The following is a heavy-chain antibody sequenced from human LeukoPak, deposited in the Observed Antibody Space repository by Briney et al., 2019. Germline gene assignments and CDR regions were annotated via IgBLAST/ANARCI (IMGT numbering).Heavy chain of an antibody. CDR2: ISGSGGST. Sequence: GGSLRLSCAASGFTFSSYALSWVRQAPGRGRGWVSAISGSGGSTYYADSVKGRCTISRDNPKNTLYLQMNNLRAEDTAVYYCAKMNYFDYWGQGTLVTVSS. CDR3: AKMNYFDY. J-gene: IGHJ4*02. V-gene: IGHV3-23*01. CDR1: GFTFSSYA.